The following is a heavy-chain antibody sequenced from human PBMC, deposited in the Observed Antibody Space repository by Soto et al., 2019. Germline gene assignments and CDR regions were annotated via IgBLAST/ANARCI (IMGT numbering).Heavy chain of an antibody. CDR1: GYTFTTSG. CDR2: LSTYNGDT. Sequence: QVQLVQSGPEVRKPGASVKVSCEASGYTFTTSGIRWVRQVPGQGLEWMGSLSTYNGDTNSAQNLQGRVLMTADTSPGPAYMELMSLKFDDTAEYYCARQESWPYFYYGLDVWGQGTTVTVSS. D-gene: IGHD6-13*01. CDR3: ARQESWPYFYYGLDV. J-gene: IGHJ6*02. V-gene: IGHV1-18*01.